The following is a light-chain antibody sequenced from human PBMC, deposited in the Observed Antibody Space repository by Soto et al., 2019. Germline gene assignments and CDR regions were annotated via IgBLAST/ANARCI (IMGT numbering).Light chain of an antibody. CDR1: SSNIGATY. CDR2: GNT. Sequence: QSVLTQPPSVSGAPGQRVTISCTGTSSNIGATYVHWYQHLPGTAPKLLIYGNTNRPSGVPDRFSGSKSGTSASLAITGLQPEGEANYYGQPYDYGVGGSGFGEGTSSPS. J-gene: IGLJ3*02. V-gene: IGLV1-40*01. CDR3: QPYDYGVGGSG.